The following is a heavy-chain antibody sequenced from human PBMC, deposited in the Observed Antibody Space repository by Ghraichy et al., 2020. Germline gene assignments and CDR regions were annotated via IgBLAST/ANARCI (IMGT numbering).Heavy chain of an antibody. CDR2: LSMRGST. V-gene: IGHV4-4*07. J-gene: IGHJ4*02. CDR3: ARETYNSGWVDY. CDR1: GGSIGTYY. D-gene: IGHD6-19*01. Sequence: SETLSLTCTVSGGSIGTYYWSWIRQPAGRGLEWIGRLSMRGSTNYNYNPSFKSRVTMSVDTSKNQFSLKVSSVTAADTAVYYCARETYNSGWVDYWGQGTLVTVSS.